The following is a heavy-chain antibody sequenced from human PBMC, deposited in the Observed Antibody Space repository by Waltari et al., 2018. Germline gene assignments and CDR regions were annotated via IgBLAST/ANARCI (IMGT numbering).Heavy chain of an antibody. Sequence: QVQLQESGPGLVKPSETLSLTCAVSGYSISSGYYWGWIRQPPGKGLEWIGSIYHSGITYYYPSLKSRVTRSVDTSKNQFSLKLSSVTAADTAVYYCARRMTDYGGEYFQHWGQGTLVTVSS. V-gene: IGHV4-38-2*01. CDR3: ARRMTDYGGEYFQH. CDR1: GYSISSGYY. J-gene: IGHJ1*01. CDR2: IYHSGIT. D-gene: IGHD4-17*01.